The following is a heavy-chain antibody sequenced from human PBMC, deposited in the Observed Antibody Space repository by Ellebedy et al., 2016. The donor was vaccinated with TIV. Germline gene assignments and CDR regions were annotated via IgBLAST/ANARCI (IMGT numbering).Heavy chain of an antibody. CDR3: AEGRSGWYYFDY. Sequence: SETLSLTCVVYGGSFTGYYYSWIRQPPGKGLEWIGEINQSGSATYNPSLKGRVTISADMSKNQFSLRLTPVTAADTAVYYCAEGRSGWYYFDYWGHGTLVTVSS. D-gene: IGHD6-19*01. J-gene: IGHJ4*01. CDR1: GGSFTGYY. V-gene: IGHV4-34*01. CDR2: INQSGSA.